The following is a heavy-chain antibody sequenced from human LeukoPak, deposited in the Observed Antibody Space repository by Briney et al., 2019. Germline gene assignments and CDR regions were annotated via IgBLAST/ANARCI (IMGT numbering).Heavy chain of an antibody. V-gene: IGHV4-38-2*02. CDR3: AIGPQGAFDI. Sequence: SETLSLTCTVSGYSISSGYYWGWIRQPPGKGLEWIGYIYHSGSTYYNPSLKSRVTISVDRSKNQFSLKLSSVTAADTAVYYCAIGPQGAFDIWGQGTMVTVSS. CDR2: IYHSGST. CDR1: GYSISSGYY. J-gene: IGHJ3*02.